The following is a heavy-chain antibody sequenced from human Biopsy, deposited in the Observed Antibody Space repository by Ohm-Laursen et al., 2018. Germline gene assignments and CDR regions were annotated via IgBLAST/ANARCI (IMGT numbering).Heavy chain of an antibody. J-gene: IGHJ4*02. CDR2: VYYSGST. V-gene: IGHV4-39*01. D-gene: IGHD3-3*01. Sequence: GTLSLTCTVSGGSVSSNVAYWAWIRQPPGKGLEWIGHVYYSGSTFYNSSLESRVTVSVDTSKNQLHLRLTSMSASDTAVYYCARHSLDDFWSGAHYYFDYWGLGTLVTVSS. CDR3: ARHSLDDFWSGAHYYFDY. CDR1: GGSVSSNVAY.